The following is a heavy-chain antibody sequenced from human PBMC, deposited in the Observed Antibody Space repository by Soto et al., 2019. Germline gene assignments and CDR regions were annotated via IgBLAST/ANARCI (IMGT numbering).Heavy chain of an antibody. J-gene: IGHJ4*02. V-gene: IGHV4-38-2*01. CDR1: GYAISSGFY. Sequence: SETLSLTCDVSGYAISSGFYWAWIRQPPGKRLEWIGNIYHTGTTYYNPSLKSRVTMSVDTSKNQFSLRLSSVTAADTAVFYCARARTLGMSGSPGDSWGQGTLVTVSS. CDR2: IYHTGTT. CDR3: ARARTLGMSGSPGDS. D-gene: IGHD3-10*01.